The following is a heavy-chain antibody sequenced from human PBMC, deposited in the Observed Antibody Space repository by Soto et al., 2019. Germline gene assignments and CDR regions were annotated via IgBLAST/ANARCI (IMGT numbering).Heavy chain of an antibody. CDR1: GFTFNNYE. J-gene: IGHJ6*02. D-gene: IGHD2-15*01. CDR3: VRANCNGGRYDKSSGLDV. CDR2: ISSRGSTI. V-gene: IGHV3-48*03. Sequence: GGSLRLSCAASGFTFNNYEMNWVRQAPGKGLEWISYISSRGSTIYHADSVKGRFTISRDNAKNSLYLQMNGLRAEDTAVYYCVRANCNGGRYDKSSGLDVWGQGTTVTVSS.